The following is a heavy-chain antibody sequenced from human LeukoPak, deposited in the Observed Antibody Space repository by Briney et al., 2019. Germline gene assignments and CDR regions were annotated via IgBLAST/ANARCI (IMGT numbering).Heavy chain of an antibody. CDR2: INGSGGST. J-gene: IGHJ4*02. Sequence: GGSLRLSCAASGFTFSRYAMSWVRQAPGKGLEWVSAINGSGGSTYYADSVKGRFTISRDNSDNTLYLQMNSLRDEDTAVYYCVKDATIAARPAYFDYWGQGTLVTVSS. CDR3: VKDATIAARPAYFDY. V-gene: IGHV3-23*01. D-gene: IGHD6-6*01. CDR1: GFTFSRYA.